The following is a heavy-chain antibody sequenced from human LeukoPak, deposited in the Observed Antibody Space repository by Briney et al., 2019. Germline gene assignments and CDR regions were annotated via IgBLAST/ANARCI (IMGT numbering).Heavy chain of an antibody. V-gene: IGHV4-39*01. CDR1: GTSISSSSYY. Sequence: SETLSLTCTVPGTSISSSSYYWGWIRQPPGKGLEWIGSIYYSRGNTYYNPSLKSRVTISVDTSKNQFSLKLSSVTAADTAVYYCTRQGHSSGDYYPLFDYWGQGTLVTVSS. CDR3: TRQGHSSGDYYPLFDY. D-gene: IGHD3-22*01. CDR2: IYYSRGNT. J-gene: IGHJ4*02.